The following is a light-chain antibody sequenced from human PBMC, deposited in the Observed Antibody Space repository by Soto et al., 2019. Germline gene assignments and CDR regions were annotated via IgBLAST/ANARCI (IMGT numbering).Light chain of an antibody. CDR2: AAS. Sequence: DIQLTQSPSSLSASVGDIVTITCRTSQSVSKYVSWYQQKPGKAPKPLIYAASSLQTGVPSRFSGSGSGTYFTLTISSLQPEDVATYYCQQSYSSSWTFGQGTKVDIK. J-gene: IGKJ1*01. V-gene: IGKV1-39*01. CDR1: QSVSKY. CDR3: QQSYSSSWT.